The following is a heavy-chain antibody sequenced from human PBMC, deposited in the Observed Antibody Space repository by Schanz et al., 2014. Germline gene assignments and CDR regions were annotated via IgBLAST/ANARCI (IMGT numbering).Heavy chain of an antibody. CDR3: AREQIMAAAGRVDY. V-gene: IGHV3-11*05. J-gene: IGHJ4*01. CDR1: GFTFSDYY. CDR2: ISGTTTYT. D-gene: IGHD6-13*01. Sequence: QVQLVESGGGLVKPGGSLRLSCAASGFTFSDYYMSWIRQAPGKGLEWVSHISGTTTYTNYADSVKGRFTISRDNAKNSLYLQMNSLRAEDTAVYYCAREQIMAAAGRVDYWGHGTLVTVSS.